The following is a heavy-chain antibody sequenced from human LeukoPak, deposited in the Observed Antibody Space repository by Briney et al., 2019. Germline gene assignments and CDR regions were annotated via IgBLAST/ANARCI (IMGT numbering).Heavy chain of an antibody. J-gene: IGHJ6*02. CDR3: TTAYDIDV. CDR2: IYYTGTT. V-gene: IGHV4-59*01. CDR1: GGSISNDY. D-gene: IGHD2/OR15-2a*01. Sequence: PSETLSLTCTASGGSISNDYWSWIRQPPGKALEWIGYIYYTGTTKYNPSLKSRATISLDTSKNQFSLKLTSVTAADTVLFFQTTAYDIDVWGQGTTVTVSS.